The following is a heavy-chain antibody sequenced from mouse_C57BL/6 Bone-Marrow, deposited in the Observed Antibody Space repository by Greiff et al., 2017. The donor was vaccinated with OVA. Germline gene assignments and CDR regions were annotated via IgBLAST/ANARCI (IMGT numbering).Heavy chain of an antibody. CDR1: GFSLTSYG. Sequence: VQLKESGPGLVQPSQSLSITCTVSGFSLTSYGVHWVRQSPGKGLEWLGVIWSGGSTDYNAAFISRLSISKDNSKSQVFFKMNSLQADDTAIYYCAGNYGSSLYYYAMDYWGQGTSVTVSS. V-gene: IGHV2-2*01. D-gene: IGHD1-1*01. CDR2: IWSGGST. J-gene: IGHJ4*01. CDR3: AGNYGSSLYYYAMDY.